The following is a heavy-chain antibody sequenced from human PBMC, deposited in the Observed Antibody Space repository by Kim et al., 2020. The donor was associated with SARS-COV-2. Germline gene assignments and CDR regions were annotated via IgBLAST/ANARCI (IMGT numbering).Heavy chain of an antibody. CDR2: YT. Sequence: YTNYADSVKGRFTISRDNAKNSLYLQMNSLRAEDTAVYYCARDSGAAPAYWGQGTLVTVSS. CDR3: ARDSGAAPAY. J-gene: IGHJ4*02. D-gene: IGHD3-10*01. V-gene: IGHV3-11*05.